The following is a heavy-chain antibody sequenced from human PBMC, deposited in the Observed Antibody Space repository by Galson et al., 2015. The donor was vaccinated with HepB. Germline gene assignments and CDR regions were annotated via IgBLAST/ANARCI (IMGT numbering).Heavy chain of an antibody. CDR1: GYTLTELS. D-gene: IGHD6-19*01. V-gene: IGHV1-24*01. CDR2: FDPEDGET. Sequence: SVKVSCKVSGYTLTELSMHWVRQAPGTGLEWMGGFDPEDGETIYAQNFQGRLIMTEDTSTDTAYMELSSLRSEDTAVYYCTTISGWSRNWFDPWGQGTLVTVSS. CDR3: TTISGWSRNWFDP. J-gene: IGHJ5*02.